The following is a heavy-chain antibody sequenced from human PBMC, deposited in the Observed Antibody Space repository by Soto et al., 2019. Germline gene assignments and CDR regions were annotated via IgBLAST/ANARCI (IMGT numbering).Heavy chain of an antibody. CDR1: GFTFSSYA. CDR2: ITFRGDYT. J-gene: IGHJ4*02. V-gene: IGHV3-23*01. Sequence: EVQLLESGGGLVSPGGSLRLSCAASGFTFSSYAMSWVRQAPGKGLEWLAGITFRGDYTYYADSVKGRFSLSRDNSRNWLDLQMNNLKVEDTALYYCAKLGTMGVFDNWGQGTLLTVSS. CDR3: AKLGTMGVFDN. D-gene: IGHD1-26*01.